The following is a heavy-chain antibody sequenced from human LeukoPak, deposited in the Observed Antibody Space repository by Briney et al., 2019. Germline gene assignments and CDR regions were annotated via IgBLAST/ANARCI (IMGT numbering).Heavy chain of an antibody. J-gene: IGHJ4*02. CDR1: GYTFTNYY. Sequence: ASVKVSCKASGYTFTNYYMHWVRQAPGQGLEWMGIINPSGGGTSYAQKFQGRVTMTRDMSTSTVYMDLSSLGSEDTAVYYCARVGSTPTGFDHWGQGTLVTVSS. D-gene: IGHD1-14*01. V-gene: IGHV1-46*01. CDR2: INPSGGGT. CDR3: ARVGSTPTGFDH.